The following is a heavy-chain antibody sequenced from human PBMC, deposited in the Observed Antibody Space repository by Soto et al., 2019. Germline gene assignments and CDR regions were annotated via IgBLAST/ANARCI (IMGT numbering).Heavy chain of an antibody. V-gene: IGHV1-69*01. D-gene: IGHD3-10*01. CDR1: GGTFSSYA. J-gene: IGHJ6*02. CDR3: TRGITLRRGVIPPGYYYGMDV. Sequence: QVQLVQSGAEVKKPGSSVKVSCKASGGTFSSYAISWVRQAPGQGLEWMGGFNPIFETANYAQKFQGRVTITADESTNTAYMELSSLRAEDTAVYYCTRGITLRRGVIPPGYYYGMDVWGQGTTVAVSS. CDR2: FNPIFETA.